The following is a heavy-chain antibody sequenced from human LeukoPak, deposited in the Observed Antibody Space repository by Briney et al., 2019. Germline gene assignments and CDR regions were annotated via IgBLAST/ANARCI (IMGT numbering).Heavy chain of an antibody. CDR2: ISYDGSNK. CDR1: GFTFSSYA. V-gene: IGHV3-30*04. CDR3: ASEGSSSWYGWFDY. D-gene: IGHD6-13*01. Sequence: GGSLRLSCAASGFTFSSYAMHWVRQAPGKGLEWVAVISYDGSNKYYADSVKGRFTISRDNSKSTLYLQMNSLRAEDTAVYYCASEGSSSWYGWFDYWGQGTLVTVSS. J-gene: IGHJ4*02.